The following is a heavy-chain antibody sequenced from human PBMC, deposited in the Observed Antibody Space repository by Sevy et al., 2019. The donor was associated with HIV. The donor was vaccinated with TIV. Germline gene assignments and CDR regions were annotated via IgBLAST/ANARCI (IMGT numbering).Heavy chain of an antibody. Sequence: ASVKVSCKASGGTFSSYAISWVRQAPGQGLEWMGGIIPIFGTANYAQKFQGRVTITADESTSTVYMELSSLRSEDTAVYYCARESITMIVVPIRSDAFDIWGQGTMVTVSS. J-gene: IGHJ3*02. D-gene: IGHD3-22*01. CDR3: ARESITMIVVPIRSDAFDI. CDR1: GGTFSSYA. CDR2: IIPIFGTA. V-gene: IGHV1-69*13.